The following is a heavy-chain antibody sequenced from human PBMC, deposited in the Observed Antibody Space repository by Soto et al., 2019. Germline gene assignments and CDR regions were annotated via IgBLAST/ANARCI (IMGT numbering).Heavy chain of an antibody. CDR2: VSYSGST. Sequence: PSETLSLTCSLSGGAIGGYYWSWIRQPPGKALEWIGYVSYSGSTDYHPSLKSRVSISIDTSKNKISLKMINVTTADTAVYYCARNGSDRGLFFFDPWGQGALVTVSS. J-gene: IGHJ5*02. V-gene: IGHV4-59*01. CDR3: ARNGSDRGLFFFDP. CDR1: GGAIGGYY. D-gene: IGHD5-12*01.